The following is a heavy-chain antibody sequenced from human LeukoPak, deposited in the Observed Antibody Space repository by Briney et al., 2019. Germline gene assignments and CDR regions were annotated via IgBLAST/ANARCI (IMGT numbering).Heavy chain of an antibody. CDR2: ISGSGGSI. D-gene: IGHD1-26*01. J-gene: IGHJ5*02. V-gene: IGHV3-23*01. Sequence: GGSLRLSCAASGFTFSSYAMSWVRQARGKGLEWVSAISGSGGSIYYADSVKGRFTISRDNSKNTLYLQMNSLRAEDTAVYYCAKGQVGATRKGWFDPWGQGTLVTVSS. CDR3: AKGQVGATRKGWFDP. CDR1: GFTFSSYA.